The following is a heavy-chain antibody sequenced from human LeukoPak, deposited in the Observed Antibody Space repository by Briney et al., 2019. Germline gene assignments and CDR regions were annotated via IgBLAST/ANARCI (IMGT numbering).Heavy chain of an antibody. V-gene: IGHV4-4*07. CDR1: GGSISSYY. CDR2: IYTSGST. J-gene: IGHJ6*02. CDR3: ARIPQSAEGYYGMDV. Sequence: SETLSLTCTVSGGSISSYYWSWIRQPAGKGLEWIGRIYTSGSTNYNPSLKSRVTISVDTSKNQFSLKLSSVTAADTAVYYCARIPQSAEGYYGMDVWGQGTTVTVSS.